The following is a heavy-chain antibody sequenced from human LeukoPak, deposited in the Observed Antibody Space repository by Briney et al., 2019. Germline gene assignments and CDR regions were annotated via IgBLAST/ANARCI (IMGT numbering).Heavy chain of an antibody. CDR3: AGGYDFWSGSWFDP. V-gene: IGHV4-34*01. J-gene: IGHJ5*02. D-gene: IGHD3-3*01. CDR2: INHSGST. CDR1: GGSFSGYY. Sequence: PSETLSLTCAVYGGSFSGYYWSWIRQPPGKGLEWIGEINHSGSTNYNPSLKSRVTISVDTSKNQFSLKLSSVTAADTAVYYCAGGYDFWSGSWFDPWGQGTLVTVSS.